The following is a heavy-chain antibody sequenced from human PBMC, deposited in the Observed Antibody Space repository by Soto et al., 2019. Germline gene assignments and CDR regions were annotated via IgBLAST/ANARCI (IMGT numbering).Heavy chain of an antibody. V-gene: IGHV3-11*01. Sequence: GGSLRLSCAASGFTFSDFYMTWIRQAPGKGLEWIAYIGSGGSPIYYADSVKGRFTISWDNSKKSLYLQMNSLRADDTAMYFCARDEYISAYWGQGTLVTVSS. J-gene: IGHJ4*02. CDR2: IGSGGSPI. CDR3: ARDEYISAY. D-gene: IGHD6-19*01. CDR1: GFTFSDFY.